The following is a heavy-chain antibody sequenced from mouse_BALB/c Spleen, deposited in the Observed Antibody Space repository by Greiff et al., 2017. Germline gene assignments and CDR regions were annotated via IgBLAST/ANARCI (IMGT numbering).Heavy chain of an antibody. CDR1: GFTFSSYG. J-gene: IGHJ4*01. D-gene: IGHD2-1*01. Sequence: EVKLMESGGDLVKPGGSLKLSCAASGFTFSSYGMSWVRQTPDKRLEWVATISSGGSYTYYPDSVKGRFTISRDNAKNTLYLQMSSLKSEDTAMYYCARHGEGNYGAMDYWGQGTSVTVSS. V-gene: IGHV5-6*01. CDR2: ISSGGSYT. CDR3: ARHGEGNYGAMDY.